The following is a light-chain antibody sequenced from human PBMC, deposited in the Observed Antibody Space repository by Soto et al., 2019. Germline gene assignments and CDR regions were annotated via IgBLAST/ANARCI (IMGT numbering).Light chain of an antibody. CDR2: AAS. Sequence: DIQMTQSPSTLSASVGDRVTITCRASQSISSWLAWYQQKPGKAPKLLIYAASNLESGVPSRFSGSGSGTEFTLTISSLQPDDFATYYCQQYKSYSWTFGQGTKVDIK. CDR1: QSISSW. CDR3: QQYKSYSWT. V-gene: IGKV1-5*01. J-gene: IGKJ1*01.